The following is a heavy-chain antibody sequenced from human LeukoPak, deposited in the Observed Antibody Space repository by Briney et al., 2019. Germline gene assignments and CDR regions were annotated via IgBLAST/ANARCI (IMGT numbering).Heavy chain of an antibody. D-gene: IGHD6-13*01. CDR2: ISAYNGNT. Sequence: ASVKVSCKASGYTFTSYGISWVRQAPGQGLEWMGWISAYNGNTNYAQKLQGRVTMTTDTSTSTAYMELRSLRSDDTAVYYCARDSRPYSSSWYYYWGQGTLVTVSS. CDR1: GYTFTSYG. CDR3: ARDSRPYSSSWYYY. J-gene: IGHJ4*02. V-gene: IGHV1-18*01.